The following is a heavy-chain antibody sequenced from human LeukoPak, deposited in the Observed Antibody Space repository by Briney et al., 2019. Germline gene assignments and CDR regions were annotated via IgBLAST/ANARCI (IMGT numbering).Heavy chain of an antibody. CDR1: GFTFSSSD. J-gene: IGHJ5*02. CDR2: IRYDGNNK. V-gene: IGHV3-30*02. Sequence: GGSLRLSCAASGFTFSSSDMHWVRQAPGKGLEWVAFIRYDGNNKYYADSVKGRFTISRDNSKNTLYLQMNSLRAEDTAVYYCARDRLTGTTSLNWFDPWGQGTLVTVSS. D-gene: IGHD1-1*01. CDR3: ARDRLTGTTSLNWFDP.